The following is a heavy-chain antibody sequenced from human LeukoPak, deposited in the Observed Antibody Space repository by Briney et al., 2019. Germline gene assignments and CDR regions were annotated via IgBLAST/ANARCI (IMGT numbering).Heavy chain of an antibody. V-gene: IGHV4-61*02. Sequence: PSQTLSLTCTVSGGSISSGDYYWTWIRQPAGKGLEWIGRIYSSGSTNYNPSLKSRVTISIDTSKNQFSLKLSSVTAADTAVYFCARGAQYQLLWSYYMDVWGKGTTVTVSS. CDR1: GGSISSGDYY. CDR2: IYSSGST. CDR3: ARGAQYQLLWSYYMDV. J-gene: IGHJ6*03. D-gene: IGHD2-2*01.